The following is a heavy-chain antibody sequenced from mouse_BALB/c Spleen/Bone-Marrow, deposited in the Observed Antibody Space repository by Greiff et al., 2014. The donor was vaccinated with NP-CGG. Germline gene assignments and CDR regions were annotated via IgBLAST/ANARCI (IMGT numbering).Heavy chain of an antibody. CDR2: ISSGSSTI. J-gene: IGHJ4*01. CDR3: TRSGTLGAMDY. D-gene: IGHD3-3*01. V-gene: IGHV5-17*02. CDR1: GFIFSSFG. Sequence: EVQVVESGGGLVQPGGSRKLSCAASGFIFSSFGMHWVRQAPEKGLEWVAYISSGSSTIYYADTMKGRFTISRDNPKNTLFLQTTSLRSEDTAMYYCTRSGTLGAMDYWGQGTSVTVSS.